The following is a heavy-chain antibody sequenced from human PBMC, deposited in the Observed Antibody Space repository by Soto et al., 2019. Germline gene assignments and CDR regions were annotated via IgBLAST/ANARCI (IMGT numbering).Heavy chain of an antibody. D-gene: IGHD6-19*01. V-gene: IGHV1-18*01. CDR1: GYTFTSYG. CDR3: ARDGSLIAVAHLAVSWFDP. J-gene: IGHJ5*02. CDR2: ISAYNGNT. Sequence: GASVKVSCKASGYTFTSYGISWVRQAPGQGLEWMGWISAYNGNTNYAQKLQGRVTMTTDTSTSTAYMELRSLRSDDTAVYYCARDGSLIAVAHLAVSWFDPWGQGTLVTAPQ.